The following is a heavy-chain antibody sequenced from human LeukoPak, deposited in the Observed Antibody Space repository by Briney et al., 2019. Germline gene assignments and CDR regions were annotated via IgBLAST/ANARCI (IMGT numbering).Heavy chain of an antibody. CDR2: IYYSGST. CDR3: ARGHYGSGSYYSRGGYFDY. Sequence: SETLSLTCTVSGGSISSGDYYWSWIRQPPGKGLEWIGYIYYSGSTYYNPSLKSRVTISVDTSKNQFSLELSSVTAADTAVHYCARGHYGSGSYYSRGGYFDYWGQGTLVTVSS. CDR1: GGSISSGDYY. D-gene: IGHD3-10*01. J-gene: IGHJ4*02. V-gene: IGHV4-30-4*08.